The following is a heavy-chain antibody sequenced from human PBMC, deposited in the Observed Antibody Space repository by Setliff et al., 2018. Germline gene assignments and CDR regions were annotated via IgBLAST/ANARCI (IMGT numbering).Heavy chain of an antibody. J-gene: IGHJ4*02. Sequence: PGGSLRLSCAASGVTVSDAWMGWVRQTPGEGLDWVGRIKSKTDGGPTDYAAPVKGRFTISRDDSNNTLYLQMNSLKTEDTAIYYCARTCSGSGCYAGLESWGQGTPVTVSS. D-gene: IGHD2-15*01. CDR3: ARTCSGSGCYAGLES. V-gene: IGHV3-15*01. CDR1: GVTVSDAW. CDR2: IKSKTDGGPT.